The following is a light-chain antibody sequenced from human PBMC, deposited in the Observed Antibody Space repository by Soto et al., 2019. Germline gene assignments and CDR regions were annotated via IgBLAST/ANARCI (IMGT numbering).Light chain of an antibody. CDR3: QQYGRSSLMFT. Sequence: EIVLTQSPGTLSLSPGERATLSCRASQSVTSDFLAWYQQKPGQAPRLLIYGASTRAAGVPDRFSGSGSGTDFTLTITRLEPEDFAVYDCQQYGRSSLMFTFGQGTKRGV. CDR2: GAS. V-gene: IGKV3-20*01. CDR1: QSVTSDF. J-gene: IGKJ2*01.